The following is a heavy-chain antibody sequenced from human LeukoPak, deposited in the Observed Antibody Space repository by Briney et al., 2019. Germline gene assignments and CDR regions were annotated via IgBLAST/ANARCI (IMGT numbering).Heavy chain of an antibody. D-gene: IGHD3-3*01. J-gene: IGHJ5*02. CDR2: IYHSGST. CDR1: GESISSSNW. CDR3: ARELRSLGNWFDP. V-gene: IGHV4-4*02. Sequence: SETLSLTCAVSGESISSSNWWSWVRQPPGKGLEWIGEIYHSGSTNYNPSLKSRVTMSVDTSKNQFSLKLSSVTAADTAVYYCARELRSLGNWFDPWGQGTLVTVSS.